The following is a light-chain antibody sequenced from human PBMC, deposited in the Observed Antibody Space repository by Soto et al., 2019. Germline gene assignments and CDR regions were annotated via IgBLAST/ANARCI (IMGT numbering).Light chain of an antibody. CDR1: QSISSW. V-gene: IGKV1-5*01. J-gene: IGKJ1*01. CDR2: DAS. Sequence: DIQMTQSPSTLSASVGDRVTITCRASQSISSWLAWYQQKPGKAPKLLIYDASSLESGVPSRFGGSGSGTDFTLTISSLQPEDFATYYCLQDYNYPPTFGQGTKVDIK. CDR3: LQDYNYPPT.